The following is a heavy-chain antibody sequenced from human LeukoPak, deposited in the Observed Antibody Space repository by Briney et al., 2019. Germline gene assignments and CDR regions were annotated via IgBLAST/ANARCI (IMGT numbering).Heavy chain of an antibody. Sequence: SETLSLTCAVSGVSFNDYYWSWVRQTPGKGLEWIGEINHSGYTNDSPSLKSRVTLSIDTSRQQFSLNRRSVTVADTGIYYCTRMTTGHDYWGQGTLATVSS. D-gene: IGHD4-17*01. CDR3: TRMTTGHDY. J-gene: IGHJ4*02. CDR2: INHSGYT. CDR1: GVSFNDYY. V-gene: IGHV4-34*01.